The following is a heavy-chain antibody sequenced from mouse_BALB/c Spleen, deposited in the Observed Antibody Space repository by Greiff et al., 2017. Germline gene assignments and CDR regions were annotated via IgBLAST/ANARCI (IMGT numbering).Heavy chain of an antibody. J-gene: IGHJ2*01. Sequence: EVQLVETGGGLVQPKGSLKLSCAASGFTFNTNAMNWVRQAPGKGLEWVARIRSKSNNYATYYADSVKDRFTISRDDSQSMLYLQMNNLKTEDTAMYYCVRARDDYFDYWGQGTTLTVSS. CDR3: VRARDDYFDY. CDR2: IRSKSNNYAT. CDR1: GFTFNTNA. V-gene: IGHV10S3*01. D-gene: IGHD3-3*01.